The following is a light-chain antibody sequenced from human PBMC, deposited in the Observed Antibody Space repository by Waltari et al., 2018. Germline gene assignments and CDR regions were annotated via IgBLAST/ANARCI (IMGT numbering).Light chain of an antibody. J-gene: IGLJ2*01. CDR1: ALPKQS. CDR2: QDN. CDR3: QSADTTGMSVV. V-gene: IGLV3-25*03. Sequence: SYELTQPPSMSVSPGQTAMIPCSGDALPKQSAYWYHQKPGQAPVLVIYQDNQRPSGMPERFSGSSSGATVTLTISRVQAEDEAVYYCQSADTTGMSVVFGGGTKLTVL.